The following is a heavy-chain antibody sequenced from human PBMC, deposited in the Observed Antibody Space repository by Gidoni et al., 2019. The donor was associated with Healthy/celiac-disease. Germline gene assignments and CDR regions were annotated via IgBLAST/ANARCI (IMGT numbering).Heavy chain of an antibody. D-gene: IGHD2-2*03. CDR3: ARDSPMDYS. CDR1: GFSSCSNW. J-gene: IGHJ4*02. V-gene: IGHV3-74*01. Sequence: EVQLVESGGGLVQTGGSLRLSWATSGFSSCSNWMHCVRPAPGKGLVWVSRINSDGSSTSYADSVKGRFTISRDNAKNTLYLQMNSLRAEDTAVYYCARDSPMDYSWGQGTLVTVSS. CDR2: INSDGSST.